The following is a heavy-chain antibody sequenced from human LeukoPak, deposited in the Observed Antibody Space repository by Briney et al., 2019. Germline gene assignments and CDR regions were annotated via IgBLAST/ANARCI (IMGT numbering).Heavy chain of an antibody. CDR2: IYYSGRT. J-gene: IGHJ4*02. CDR3: ARTIPDSSGYYYSDY. D-gene: IGHD3-22*01. CDR1: GGSIGSYY. Sequence: SETLSLTCTVSGGSIGSYYWSWIRQPPGKELEWIGYIYYSGRTYYNPSLKSRVTISVDTSKNQFSLSLSSVTAADTAVYYCARTIPDSSGYYYSDYWGQGTLVTVSS. V-gene: IGHV4-59*08.